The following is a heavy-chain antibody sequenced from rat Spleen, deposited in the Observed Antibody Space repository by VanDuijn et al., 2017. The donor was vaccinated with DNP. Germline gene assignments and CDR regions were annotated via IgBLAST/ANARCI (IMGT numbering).Heavy chain of an antibody. CDR3: ARYITTGAMDA. V-gene: IGHV3-1*01. D-gene: IGHD1-10*01. Sequence: EVQLQESGPGLLKPSQSLSLTCSVTNYSITSTFWAWIRKFPGNTMEWIGHIKYSGITSYNPSLTSRISITRDTSKNQFFLQLNSVTSEDTATYYCARYITTGAMDAWGQGTSVTVSS. J-gene: IGHJ4*01. CDR1: NYSITSTF. CDR2: IKYSGIT.